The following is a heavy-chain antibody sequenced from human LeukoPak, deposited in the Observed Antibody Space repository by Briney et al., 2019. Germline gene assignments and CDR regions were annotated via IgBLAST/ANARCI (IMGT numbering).Heavy chain of an antibody. Sequence: GGSLRLSCAASGFTFSSYGMHWVRQAPGKGLEWVAFIRYDGINKYYADSVKGRFTISRDNSKNTLYLQMNSLRAEDTAVYYCARDQHGPLDYWGQGILVTVSS. CDR2: IRYDGINK. CDR1: GFTFSSYG. D-gene: IGHD2-8*01. CDR3: ARDQHGPLDY. V-gene: IGHV3-30*02. J-gene: IGHJ4*02.